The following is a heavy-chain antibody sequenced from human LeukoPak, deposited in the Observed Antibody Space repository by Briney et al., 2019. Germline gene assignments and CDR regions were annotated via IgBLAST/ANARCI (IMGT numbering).Heavy chain of an antibody. J-gene: IGHJ6*03. Sequence: GGSLRLSCAASGLTFSDYAMSWVRQAPGGGLEWVSAISGSGDKTFHADSVKGRFTTSRDNSKNTLSLQMSSLRDEDSAVYFCAKDTSAWWYHRAYMNVWGTGTTVTVSS. CDR2: ISGSGDKT. V-gene: IGHV3-23*01. CDR1: GLTFSDYA. CDR3: AKDTSAWWYHRAYMNV. D-gene: IGHD2-15*01.